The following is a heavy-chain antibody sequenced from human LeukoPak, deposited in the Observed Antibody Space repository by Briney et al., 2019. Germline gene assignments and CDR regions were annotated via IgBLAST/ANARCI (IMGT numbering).Heavy chain of an antibody. CDR1: GYTFTGYY. CDR3: ARARKTSYYYGSGSYYWFDP. V-gene: IGHV1-2*02. D-gene: IGHD3-10*01. CDR2: INPNSGGT. Sequence: AAVKVSCKASGYTFTGYYMHWVRQAPVQGREWMGWINPNSGGTNYAQKFQGRVTMTRDTSISTAYMELSRLTSDDTAVYYCARARKTSYYYGSGSYYWFDPWGQGTLVTVSS. J-gene: IGHJ5*02.